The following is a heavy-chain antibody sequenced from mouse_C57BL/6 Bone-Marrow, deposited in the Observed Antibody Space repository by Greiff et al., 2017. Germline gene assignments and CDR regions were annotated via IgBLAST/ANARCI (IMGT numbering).Heavy chain of an antibody. D-gene: IGHD2-10*02. V-gene: IGHV1-15*01. CDR1: GYTFTDYE. J-gene: IGHJ3*01. CDR3: AREGYGNLAWFAY. CDR2: IDPETGGT. Sequence: QVQLQQSGAELVRPGASVTLSCKASGYTFTDYEMHWVKQTPVHGLEWIGAIDPETGGTAYNQKFKGKAILTADKSSSTAYMELRSLTSEDAAVYYCAREGYGNLAWFAYWGQGTLVTVSA.